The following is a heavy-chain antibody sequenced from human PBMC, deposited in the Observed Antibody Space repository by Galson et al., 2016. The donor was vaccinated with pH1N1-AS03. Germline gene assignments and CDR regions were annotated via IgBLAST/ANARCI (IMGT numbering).Heavy chain of an antibody. Sequence: LRLSCAASGFIFSDYAMHWVRQAPGKGLEWVAFVSYDTARQQYADSVKGRFTISKDRPRNMLYLEMNNLRVEDTAVYYCVKETGFSGTWYPFHQWGQGTLVRVSA. CDR2: VSYDTARQ. J-gene: IGHJ1*01. V-gene: IGHV3-30-3*01. CDR3: VKETGFSGTWYPFHQ. D-gene: IGHD6-13*01. CDR1: GFIFSDYA.